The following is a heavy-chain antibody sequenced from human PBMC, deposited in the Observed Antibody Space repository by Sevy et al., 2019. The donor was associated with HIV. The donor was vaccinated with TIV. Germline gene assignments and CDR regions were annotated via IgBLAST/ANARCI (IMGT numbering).Heavy chain of an antibody. CDR3: VRDNRGIRKLHYYYYGMDV. J-gene: IGHJ6*02. V-gene: IGHV3-7*01. CDR2: IKQDGSEK. CDR1: GFTFSSYW. Sequence: GGSLRLSCAASGFTFSSYWMSWVRQAPGKGLEWVANIKQDGSEKYYVDSVKGRFTISRDNAKNSLYLQMNSLRAEDTAVYYCVRDNRGIRKLHYYYYGMDVWGQGTTVTVSS. D-gene: IGHD5-18*01.